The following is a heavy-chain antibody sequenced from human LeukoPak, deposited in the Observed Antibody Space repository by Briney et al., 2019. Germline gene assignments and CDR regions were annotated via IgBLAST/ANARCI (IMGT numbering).Heavy chain of an antibody. V-gene: IGHV4-34*01. CDR2: INHSGST. D-gene: IGHD3-3*01. J-gene: IGHJ6*02. CDR3: ARGRITIFGVVSPAHYYGMDV. CDR1: GGSFSGYY. Sequence: PSGTLSLTCAVYGGSFSGYYWSWIRQPPGKGLEWIGEINHSGSTNYNPSLKSRVTISVDTSKNQFSLKLSSVTAADTAVYYCARGRITIFGVVSPAHYYGMDVWGQGTTVTVSS.